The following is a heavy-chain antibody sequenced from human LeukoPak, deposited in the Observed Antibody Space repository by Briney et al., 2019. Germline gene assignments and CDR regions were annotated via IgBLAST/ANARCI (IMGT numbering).Heavy chain of an antibody. Sequence: SETLSLTCAVYGGSFSGYYWGWIRQPPGKGLEWIGEINHSGSTNYNPSLKSRVTISVDTSKNQFSLKLSSVTAADAAVYYCARGGIAVAGTFDYWGQGTLVTVSS. V-gene: IGHV4-34*01. J-gene: IGHJ4*02. CDR1: GGSFSGYY. CDR2: INHSGST. CDR3: ARGGIAVAGTFDY. D-gene: IGHD6-19*01.